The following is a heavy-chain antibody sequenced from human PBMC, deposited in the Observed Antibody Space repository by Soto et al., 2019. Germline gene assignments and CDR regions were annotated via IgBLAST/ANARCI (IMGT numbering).Heavy chain of an antibody. Sequence: QVQLVQSGAEVKKPGSSVKVSCKASGGTFTSYTISWVRQAPGQGLEWMGRIIPILGIANYAQKFQGRVTITADKSTSTAYMELSRLRSEDTAVYYCATSELGCGELFLSWFDPWGQGTLVTVSS. CDR1: GGTFTSYT. J-gene: IGHJ5*02. D-gene: IGHD3-10*01. CDR2: IIPILGIA. CDR3: ATSELGCGELFLSWFDP. V-gene: IGHV1-69*02.